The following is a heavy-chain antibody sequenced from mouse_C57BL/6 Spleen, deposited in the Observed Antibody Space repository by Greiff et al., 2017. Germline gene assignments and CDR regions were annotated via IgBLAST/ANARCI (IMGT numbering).Heavy chain of an antibody. J-gene: IGHJ2*01. CDR3: ASGDYYGSSLYYFDY. Sequence: VQLVESGAELARPGASVKLSCKASGYTFTSYGISWVKQRTGQGLEWIGEIYPRSGNTYYNEKFKGKATLTADKSSSTAYMELRSLTSEDSAVYFCASGDYYGSSLYYFDYWGQGTTLTVSS. D-gene: IGHD1-1*01. CDR2: IYPRSGNT. V-gene: IGHV1-81*01. CDR1: GYTFTSYG.